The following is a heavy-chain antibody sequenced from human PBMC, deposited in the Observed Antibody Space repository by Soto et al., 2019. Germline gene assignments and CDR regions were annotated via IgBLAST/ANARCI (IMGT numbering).Heavy chain of an antibody. CDR2: ISYDGSNK. D-gene: IGHD3-3*01. CDR1: GFTFSSYG. Sequence: GGSLRLSCAASGFTFSSYGMHWVRQAPGKGLEWVAVISYDGSNKYYADSVKGRFTISRDNSKNTLYLQMNSLRAEDTAVYYCAKDYDLMNYYYYYYGMDVWGQGTTVTVSS. J-gene: IGHJ6*02. V-gene: IGHV3-30*18. CDR3: AKDYDLMNYYYYYYGMDV.